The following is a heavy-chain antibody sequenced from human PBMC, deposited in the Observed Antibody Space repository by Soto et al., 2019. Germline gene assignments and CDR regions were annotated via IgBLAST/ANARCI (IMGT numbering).Heavy chain of an antibody. CDR3: ARFFWCGYGLSGMAV. J-gene: IGHJ6*02. D-gene: IGHD3-3*01. CDR1: GYTFTGYY. Sequence: GASVKVFCKASGYTFTGYYMHWVRQAPGQGREWMGWINPNSGGTNYAQKFQGWVTMTRDTSISTAYLELSRLRSDDTAVYYCARFFWCGYGLSGMAVWGQGTRVTVFS. V-gene: IGHV1-2*04. CDR2: INPNSGGT.